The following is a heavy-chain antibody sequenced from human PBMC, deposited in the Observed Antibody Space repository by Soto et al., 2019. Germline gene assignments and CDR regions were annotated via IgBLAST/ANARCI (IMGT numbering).Heavy chain of an antibody. CDR3: AKDLPEYSSSWGSFDY. V-gene: IGHV3-9*01. D-gene: IGHD6-6*01. Sequence: PGGSLRLSCAASGFTFDDYAMHWVRQAPGKGLEWVSGISWNSGSIGYADSVKGRFTISRDNAKNSLYLQMNSLRAEDTALYYCAKDLPEYSSSWGSFDYWGQGTLVTVSS. CDR2: ISWNSGSI. J-gene: IGHJ4*02. CDR1: GFTFDDYA.